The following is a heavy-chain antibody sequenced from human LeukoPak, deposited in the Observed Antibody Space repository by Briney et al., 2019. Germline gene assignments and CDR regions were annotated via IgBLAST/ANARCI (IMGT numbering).Heavy chain of an antibody. J-gene: IGHJ6*02. CDR3: ARQEGRGYDWVSGYAYYDYYGMDV. V-gene: IGHV4-39*01. CDR2: IYYSGST. Sequence: SETLSLTCTVSGGSISSSSYYGGWIRQPPGKGLEWIGSIYYSGSTYYNPSLKSRVTISVDTSKNQFSLKLSYVTAADTAVYYCARQEGRGYDWVSGYAYYDYYGMDVWGQGTTVTVSS. D-gene: IGHD5-12*01. CDR1: GGSISSSSYY.